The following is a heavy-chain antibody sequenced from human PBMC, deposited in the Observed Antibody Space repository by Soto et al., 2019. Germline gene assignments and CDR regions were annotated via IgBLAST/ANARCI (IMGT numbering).Heavy chain of an antibody. CDR2: IVPIVDTS. J-gene: IGHJ4*02. CDR1: GGTFSSYA. V-gene: IGHV1-69*12. CDR3: VRVVAIPGYPDH. Sequence: QVQLVQSGAEVRQPASSVKVSCKTSGGTFSSYAISWVRQAPGQGLEWMGGIVPIVDTSTYAQKFQGRVTLTADEATSTVYMELSSLRSDDTAVYYCVRVVAIPGYPDHWGQGTLVTVSS. D-gene: IGHD5-12*01.